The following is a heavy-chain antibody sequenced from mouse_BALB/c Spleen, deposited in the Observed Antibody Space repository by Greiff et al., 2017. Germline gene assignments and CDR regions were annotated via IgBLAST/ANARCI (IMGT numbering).Heavy chain of an antibody. CDR2: ISYSGST. J-gene: IGHJ4*01. D-gene: IGHD2-1*01. CDR1: GYSITSDYA. CDR3: AIYYGNYRAMDY. Sequence: VKLMESGPGLVKPSQSLSLTCTVTGYSITSDYAWNWIRQFPGNKLEWMGYISYSGSTSYNPSLKSRISITRDTSKNQFFLQLNSVTTEDTATYYCAIYYGNYRAMDYWGQGTSVTVSS. V-gene: IGHV3-2*02.